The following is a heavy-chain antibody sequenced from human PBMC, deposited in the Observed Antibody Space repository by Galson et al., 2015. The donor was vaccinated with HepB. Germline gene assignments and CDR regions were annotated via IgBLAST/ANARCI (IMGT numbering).Heavy chain of an antibody. CDR1: GFTFSSYS. CDR3: ARDSGTYFYAFDI. J-gene: IGHJ3*02. D-gene: IGHD1-26*01. V-gene: IGHV3-48*02. CDR2: ISTSGTTI. Sequence: SLRLSCAASGFTFSSYSINWVRQAPGKGLEWVSYISTSGTTISYADSVKGRFTISRDNAKNSLYLQMNSLRDEDTALYYCARDSGTYFYAFDIWGQGTMVTVSS.